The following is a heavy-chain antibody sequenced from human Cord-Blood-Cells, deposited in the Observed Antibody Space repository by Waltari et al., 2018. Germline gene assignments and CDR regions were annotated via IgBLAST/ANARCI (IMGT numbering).Heavy chain of an antibody. D-gene: IGHD3-10*01. J-gene: IGHJ5*02. CDR2: INHSGST. CDR1: GGSFSCYY. V-gene: IGHV4-34*01. CDR3: ASERGSGSYLNWFDP. Sequence: QVQLQQWGAGLLKPSETLSLTCAVYGGSFSCYYWSWIRQPPGKGLEWIGEINHSGSTNYNPSLKSRVTISVDTSKNQFSLKLSSVTAADTAVYYCASERGSGSYLNWFDPWGQGTLVTVSS.